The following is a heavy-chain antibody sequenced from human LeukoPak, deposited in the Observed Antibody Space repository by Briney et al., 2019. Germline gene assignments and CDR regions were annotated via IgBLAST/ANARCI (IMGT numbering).Heavy chain of an antibody. V-gene: IGHV3-20*04. Sequence: GGSLRLSCATFGFKFDDYGMTWVRQAPGKGLEWVSSIKWNSDITTYGDSVRGRFTISRDNAKNSLYLEMNSLRAEDTALYYRARDETGIDYWGQGTLVTVSS. CDR3: ARDETGIDY. CDR1: GFKFDDYG. J-gene: IGHJ4*02. CDR2: IKWNSDIT. D-gene: IGHD3-9*01.